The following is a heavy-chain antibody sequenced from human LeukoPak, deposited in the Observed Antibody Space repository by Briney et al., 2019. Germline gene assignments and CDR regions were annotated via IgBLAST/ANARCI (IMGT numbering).Heavy chain of an antibody. CDR3: ARRGVTTQYSFYAMAV. CDR2: IDAGSGNT. J-gene: IGHJ6*02. D-gene: IGHD2-21*02. Sequence: ASVKVSCKASGYTFTSYAVHWVRQAPGQRPEWMGWIDAGSGNTGCSQEFQGRVTITRDTSASTAYMELSSLTSEDTAVYYYARRGVTTQYSFYAMAVWGQGTTVTVSS. CDR1: GYTFTSYA. V-gene: IGHV1-3*01.